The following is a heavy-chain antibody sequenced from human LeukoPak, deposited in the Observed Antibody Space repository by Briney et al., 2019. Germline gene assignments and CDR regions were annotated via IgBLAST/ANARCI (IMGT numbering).Heavy chain of an antibody. CDR1: GGTFSSYA. Sequence: SVKVSCKASGGTFSSYAISWVRQAPGQGLEWMGRIIPILGIANYAQKFQGRVTITADKSTSTAYMELSSLRSEDTAVYYCARSSLGYCSGGSCYSEYYFDYWGQGTLVTVSS. J-gene: IGHJ4*02. CDR3: ARSSLGYCSGGSCYSEYYFDY. V-gene: IGHV1-69*04. D-gene: IGHD2-15*01. CDR2: IIPILGIA.